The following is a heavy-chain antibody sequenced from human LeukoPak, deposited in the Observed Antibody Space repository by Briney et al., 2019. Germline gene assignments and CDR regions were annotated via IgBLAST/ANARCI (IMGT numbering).Heavy chain of an antibody. CDR2: IYSGGST. V-gene: IGHV3-53*01. CDR3: ARDSVAVAGRDY. D-gene: IGHD6-13*01. CDR1: GFTVSSNY. J-gene: IGHJ4*02. Sequence: GESLRLSCAASGFTVSSNYMSWVRQAPGKGPEWVSVIYSGGSTYYADSVKGRFTISRDNSKNTLYLQMTRLRAEDTAVYYCARDSVAVAGRDYWGQGTLVTVSS.